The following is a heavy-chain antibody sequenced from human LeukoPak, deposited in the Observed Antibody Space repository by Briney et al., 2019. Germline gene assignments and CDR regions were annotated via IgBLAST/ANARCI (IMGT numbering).Heavy chain of an antibody. Sequence: ASVKVSCKASGYTFTSYDINWVRQATGQGLEWMGWMDPNSGNTGYAQKFQGRVTMTRYTSISTAYMELSSLRSDDTAVYYCARVQGGATSDYWGQGTLVTVSS. CDR2: MDPNSGNT. D-gene: IGHD1-26*01. CDR1: GYTFTSYD. V-gene: IGHV1-8*01. J-gene: IGHJ4*02. CDR3: ARVQGGATSDY.